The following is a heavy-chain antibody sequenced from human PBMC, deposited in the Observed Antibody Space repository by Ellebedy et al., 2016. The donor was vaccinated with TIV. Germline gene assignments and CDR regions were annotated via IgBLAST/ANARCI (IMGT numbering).Heavy chain of an antibody. CDR2: IYPGDSDT. J-gene: IGHJ6*02. CDR1: GYSFTSYW. V-gene: IGHV5-51*01. CDR3: ARLFTPMVRGPNYYYGMDV. D-gene: IGHD3-10*01. Sequence: GESLKISCKGSGYSFTSYWIGWVRQMPGKGLEWMGIIYPGDSDTRYSPSFQGQVTISADKSISTAYLQWSSLKASDTAMYYCARLFTPMVRGPNYYYGMDVWGQGTTVTVSS.